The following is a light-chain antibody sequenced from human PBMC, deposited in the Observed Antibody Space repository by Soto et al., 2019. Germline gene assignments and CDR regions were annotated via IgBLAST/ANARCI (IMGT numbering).Light chain of an antibody. CDR2: EVS. J-gene: IGKJ1*01. Sequence: IQLTQSPSSLSASVGDRVTITCRASQGISSYLAWYQQKPGKAPKLLIYEVSTLHSGVPSRFSGSGSGTEFTLTISSLRPDDFATYYCQHYSGDRATFGQGTKVDIK. CDR3: QHYSGDRAT. CDR1: QGISSY. V-gene: IGKV1-9*01.